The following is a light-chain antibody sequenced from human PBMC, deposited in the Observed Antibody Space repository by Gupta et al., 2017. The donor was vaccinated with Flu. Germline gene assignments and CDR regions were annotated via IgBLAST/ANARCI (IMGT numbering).Light chain of an antibody. V-gene: IGLV2-14*01. CDR1: SSDVGGYNY. CDR3: SSYTSSSTVV. CDR2: EVS. Sequence: PTHPASVSGSPGQSITISCTGTSSDVGGYNYVSWYQQHPGKTPKLMIYEVSNRPSGVSNRFSGSKSGNTASLTISGLQAEDEAYYYCSSYTSSSTVVFGGGTKLTVL. J-gene: IGLJ2*01.